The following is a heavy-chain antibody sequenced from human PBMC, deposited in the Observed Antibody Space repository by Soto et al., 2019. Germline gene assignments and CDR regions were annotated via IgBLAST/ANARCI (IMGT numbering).Heavy chain of an antibody. CDR1: GISLSTSGVG. V-gene: IGHV2-5*01. CDR3: SHRRVLSFGELWGNWFDP. CDR2: IYWNDDK. J-gene: IGHJ5*02. D-gene: IGHD3-10*01. Sequence: QITLKESGPTLVKPTQTLTLTCTFSGISLSTSGVGVGWIRQPPGKALEWLALIYWNDDKRYSPSLKSRLTITKDTSKNQVVLTITNMDPVDTATYYCSHRRVLSFGELWGNWFDPWGQGTLVTVSP.